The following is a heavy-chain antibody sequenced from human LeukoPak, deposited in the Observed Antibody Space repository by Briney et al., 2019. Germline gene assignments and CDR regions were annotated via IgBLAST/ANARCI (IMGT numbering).Heavy chain of an antibody. CDR3: VRGFCRGDSCYSAEYFQH. CDR1: GDSFSDYY. CDR2: IIHNGSS. D-gene: IGHD2-15*01. V-gene: IGHV4-34*12. Sequence: SETLSLTCDVYGDSFSDYYWTWIRQTPGKGLEWIGEIIHNGSSSANPSLESRVTISVDTSKNQFSLKLTSVTAADTSIYYCVRGFCRGDSCYSAEYFQHWGQGTLVTVSS. J-gene: IGHJ1*01.